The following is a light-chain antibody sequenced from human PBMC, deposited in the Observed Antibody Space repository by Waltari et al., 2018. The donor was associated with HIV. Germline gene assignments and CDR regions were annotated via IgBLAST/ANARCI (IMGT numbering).Light chain of an antibody. Sequence: QSALTQPASVSGSPGQSITISCPGTSSDVGGYNLVSWYQQHPGKAPKVMIYEGSKRPSGVSNRFSGSKSGNTASLTISGLQAEDEADYYCCSYTGSSTRRPYVFGTGTKVTVL. CDR3: CSYTGSSTRRPYV. CDR2: EGS. V-gene: IGLV2-23*01. CDR1: SSDVGGYNL. J-gene: IGLJ1*01.